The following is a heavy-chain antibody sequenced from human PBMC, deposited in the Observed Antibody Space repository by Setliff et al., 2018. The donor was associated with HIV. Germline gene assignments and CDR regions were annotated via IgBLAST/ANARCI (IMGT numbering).Heavy chain of an antibody. V-gene: IGHV4-61*02. CDR1: GGSISSASYY. J-gene: IGHJ6*02. Sequence: PSETLSLTCTVSGGSISSASYYWSWIRQPAGKGLEWIGRIYSDGGTNYNPSLKSRVTISADTSKNQFSLRLSSVTAADTAVYYCARGRSCSSSSCYLVYYYYYGMDVWGQGTTVTVSS. D-gene: IGHD2-2*01. CDR2: IYSDGGT. CDR3: ARGRSCSSSSCYLVYYYYYGMDV.